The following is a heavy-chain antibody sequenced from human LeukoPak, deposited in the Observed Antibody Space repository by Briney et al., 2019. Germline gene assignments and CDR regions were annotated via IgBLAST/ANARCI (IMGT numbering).Heavy chain of an antibody. V-gene: IGHV3-7*03. Sequence: PGGSLRLPCAASGFTFSSYWMSWVRQAPGKGLEWVANIKQDGSEKYYVDSVKGRFTISRDNAKNSLYLQMNSLRAEDTAVYYCAITIFGVADLGYFDFWGQGTLVTVSS. J-gene: IGHJ4*02. CDR1: GFTFSSYW. D-gene: IGHD3-3*01. CDR3: AITIFGVADLGYFDF. CDR2: IKQDGSEK.